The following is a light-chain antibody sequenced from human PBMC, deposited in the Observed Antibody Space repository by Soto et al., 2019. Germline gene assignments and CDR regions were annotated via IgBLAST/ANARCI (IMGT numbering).Light chain of an antibody. CDR1: SSNIGAGYD. Sequence: QSVLTQQPSVSGAPGQRVTISCTGSSSNIGAGYDVHWYQQLPGTAPKLLIYGNSNRPSGVPDRFSGSKSGTSASLAITGLQAEDEADYYCQSYDSSLSGSVFGGGTKLTVL. CDR3: QSYDSSLSGSV. V-gene: IGLV1-40*01. J-gene: IGLJ3*02. CDR2: GNS.